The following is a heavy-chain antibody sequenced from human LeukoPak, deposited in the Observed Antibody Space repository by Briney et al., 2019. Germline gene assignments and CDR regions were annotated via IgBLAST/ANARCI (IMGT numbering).Heavy chain of an antibody. V-gene: IGHV3-15*05. J-gene: IGHJ4*02. Sequence: GGSLRLSCAASAFTFSNAWLSWVRQAPGKGQEWVGRIKSKTDGGTTDYAAPVKGRFTISRDDSKNTLYLQMNSLKTEDTAVYYCTTDMGGYFDYWGQGTLVTVSS. CDR2: IKSKTDGGTT. D-gene: IGHD3-16*01. CDR3: TTDMGGYFDY. CDR1: AFTFSNAW.